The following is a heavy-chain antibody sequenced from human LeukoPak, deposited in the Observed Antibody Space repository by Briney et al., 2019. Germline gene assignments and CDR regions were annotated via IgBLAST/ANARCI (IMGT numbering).Heavy chain of an antibody. Sequence: GRSLRLSCAASGFTFNTYGMHWVRQAPGKGLEWVAFTRHDGSNDYYTDSVKGRFTISGDNSKNTLYLQMNSLRAEDTAVYYCARSYYYDSSGTPDYWGQGTLVTVSS. CDR3: ARSYYYDSSGTPDY. J-gene: IGHJ4*02. CDR1: GFTFNTYG. D-gene: IGHD3-22*01. V-gene: IGHV3-30*02. CDR2: TRHDGSND.